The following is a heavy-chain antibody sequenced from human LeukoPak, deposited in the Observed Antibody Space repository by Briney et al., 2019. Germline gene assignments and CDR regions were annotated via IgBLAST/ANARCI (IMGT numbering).Heavy chain of an antibody. Sequence: GGSLRLSCAASGFTFSSYAMHWVRQAPGKGLEWVAVISYDGSNKYYADSVKGRFTISRDNSKNTLYLQMNSLRAEDTAVYYCNTDALSRDRHGGQGTLVTVSS. V-gene: IGHV3-30-3*01. CDR3: NTDALSRDRH. CDR2: ISYDGSNK. J-gene: IGHJ4*02. CDR1: GFTFSSYA. D-gene: IGHD2-2*01.